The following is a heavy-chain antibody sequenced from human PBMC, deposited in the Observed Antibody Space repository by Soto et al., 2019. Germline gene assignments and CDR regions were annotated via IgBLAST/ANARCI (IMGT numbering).Heavy chain of an antibody. D-gene: IGHD3-10*01. CDR1: GFTFSSYA. CDR2: ISYDGSNK. Sequence: QVQLVESGGGVVQPGRSLRLSCAASGFTFSSYAMHWVSQAPGKGLEWVAVISYDGSNKYYADSVKGRFTISRDNSKNTLYLQMNSLRAEDTAVYYCAREDGSYWYFVLWGRGTLVTVSS. V-gene: IGHV3-30-3*01. CDR3: AREDGSYWYFVL. J-gene: IGHJ2*01.